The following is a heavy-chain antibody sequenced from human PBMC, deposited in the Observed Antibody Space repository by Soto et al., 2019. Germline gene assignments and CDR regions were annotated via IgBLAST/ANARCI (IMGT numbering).Heavy chain of an antibody. CDR3: ARGGAARPNLNYYYMDV. CDR2: IKQDGSEK. V-gene: IGHV3-7*01. D-gene: IGHD6-6*01. Sequence: GGSLRLSCAASGFTFSSYWMSWVRQAPGKGLERVANIKQDGSEKYYVDSVKGRFTISRDNAKNSLYLQMNSLRAEDTAVYYCARGGAARPNLNYYYMDVWGKGTTVTVSS. J-gene: IGHJ6*03. CDR1: GFTFSSYW.